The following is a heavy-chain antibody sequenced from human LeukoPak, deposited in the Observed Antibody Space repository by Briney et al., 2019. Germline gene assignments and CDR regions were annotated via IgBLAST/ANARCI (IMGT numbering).Heavy chain of an antibody. V-gene: IGHV4-59*08. CDR1: GGSVSSYY. D-gene: IGHD6-25*01. J-gene: IGHJ5*02. CDR3: AGVTAAADLGWFDP. CDR2: IYYSGST. Sequence: KASETLSLTCTVSGGSVSSYYWSWIRQPPGKGLEWIGYIYYSGSTNYNPSLKSRVTISVDTSKNQFSLKLSSVTAADTAVYYCAGVTAAADLGWFDPWGQGTLVTVSS.